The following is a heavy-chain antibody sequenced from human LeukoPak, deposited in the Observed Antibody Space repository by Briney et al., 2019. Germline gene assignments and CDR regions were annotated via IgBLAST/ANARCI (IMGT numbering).Heavy chain of an antibody. Sequence: SETLSLTCAVTGGSFSGYYWTWIRQPPGKGLEWIGEINHSGSANYSPSLMSRVTISLDTSKNHFSLNLSSVTAADTAVYYCARGQGTVTTHWGQGTLVTVSS. J-gene: IGHJ4*02. CDR1: GGSFSGYY. D-gene: IGHD4-11*01. V-gene: IGHV4-34*01. CDR3: ARGQGTVTTH. CDR2: INHSGSA.